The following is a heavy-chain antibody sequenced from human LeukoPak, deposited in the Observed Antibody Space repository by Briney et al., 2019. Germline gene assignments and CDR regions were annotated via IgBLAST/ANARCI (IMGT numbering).Heavy chain of an antibody. D-gene: IGHD6-13*01. CDR2: INPNRGGT. V-gene: IGHV1-2*02. J-gene: IGHJ4*02. CDR3: ARAREDSSRYYFDY. CDR1: GYTFTGYY. Sequence: ASVKASCKASGYTFTGYYMHWVRQAPGQGLEWMGWINPNRGGTNYAQKFQGRVTRTRDTSISTAYMELSRLRSDDTAVYYCARAREDSSRYYFDYWGQGTLVTVSS.